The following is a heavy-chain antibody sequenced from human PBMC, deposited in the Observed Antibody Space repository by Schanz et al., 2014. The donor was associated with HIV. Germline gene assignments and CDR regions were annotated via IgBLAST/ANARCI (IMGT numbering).Heavy chain of an antibody. V-gene: IGHV1-8*01. J-gene: IGHJ4*02. D-gene: IGHD1-26*01. Sequence: QVQLVQSGAEVKKPGASVKVSCKASGYTFTSYDINWVRQATGQGLEWMGWMNPNSGNTGYAQKYQGRVTITADASTSPAYLKLSSMRSEDTAVYYCARGRYSGSYYNYWGQGTLVTVSS. CDR3: ARGRYSGSYYNY. CDR2: MNPNSGNT. CDR1: GYTFTSYD.